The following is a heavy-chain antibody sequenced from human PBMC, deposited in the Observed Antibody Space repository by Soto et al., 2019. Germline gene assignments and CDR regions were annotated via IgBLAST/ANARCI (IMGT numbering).Heavy chain of an antibody. CDR3: ARDLMSVATGEFDY. CDR2: ISAYNGNT. Sequence: GASVKVSCKASGYTFTSYGIRWVRQAPGQGLEWMGWISAYNGNTNYAQKLQGRVTMTTDTSTSTAYMELRSLRSDDTAVYYCARDLMSVATGEFDYWGQGTLVTVYS. D-gene: IGHD5-12*01. V-gene: IGHV1-18*04. CDR1: GYTFTSYG. J-gene: IGHJ4*02.